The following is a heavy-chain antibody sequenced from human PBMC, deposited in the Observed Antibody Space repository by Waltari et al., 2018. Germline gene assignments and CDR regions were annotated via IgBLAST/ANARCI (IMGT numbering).Heavy chain of an antibody. CDR2: INLGGST. CDR1: GGSFSGYY. Sequence: QVQLQQWGAGLLKPSETLSLTCAVHGGSFSGYYWSWIRQPPGKGLEWIGEINLGGSTNYNPSLKTRVTTSVDTSKTQFSLKLSSVSAADTAVYYCAGAPLRRVAARPVIGRKDFDYWGQGTLVTVSS. CDR3: AGAPLRRVAARPVIGRKDFDY. J-gene: IGHJ4*02. V-gene: IGHV4-34*01. D-gene: IGHD6-6*01.